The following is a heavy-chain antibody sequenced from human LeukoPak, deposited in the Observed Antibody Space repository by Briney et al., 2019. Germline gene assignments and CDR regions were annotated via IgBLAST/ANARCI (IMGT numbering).Heavy chain of an antibody. CDR1: GYTFTSYA. CDR3: ARPDSTKYDYVWGSYRS. CDR2: IIPIFGTA. V-gene: IGHV1-69*13. Sequence: SVTVSCKASGYTFTSYAMNWVRQAPGQGLEWMGVIIPIFGTANYAQKFQGRVTITADESTSTAYMELSSLRSEDTAVYYCARPDSTKYDYVWGSYRSWGQGTLVTASS. D-gene: IGHD3-16*02. J-gene: IGHJ4*02.